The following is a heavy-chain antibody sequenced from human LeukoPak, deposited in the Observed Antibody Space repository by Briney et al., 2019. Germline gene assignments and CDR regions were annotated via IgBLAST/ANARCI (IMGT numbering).Heavy chain of an antibody. D-gene: IGHD4-11*01. Sequence: PSETLSLTCTVSGGSISSDYWSWIRQPPGKGLEWIGYIYYSGRTYYSPSLKSRITISVDTSKNQLSLKLSSVTAADTAVYYCARGFYSPHYWGQGTLVSVSS. CDR1: GGSISSDY. J-gene: IGHJ4*02. CDR3: ARGFYSPHY. V-gene: IGHV4-59*01. CDR2: IYYSGRT.